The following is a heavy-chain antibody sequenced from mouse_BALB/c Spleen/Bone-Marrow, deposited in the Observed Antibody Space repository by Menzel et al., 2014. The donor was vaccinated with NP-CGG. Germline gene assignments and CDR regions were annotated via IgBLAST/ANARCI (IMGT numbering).Heavy chain of an antibody. CDR2: IWAGGTT. D-gene: IGHD2-14*01. CDR1: GFSLTTYG. CDR3: AREGAYYRYIDY. Sequence: QVQLKDSGPGLVAPSQSLSITCTVSGFSLTTYGIHWVRQPPGKGLEWLGVIWAGGTTIYNSTLMSRLSISKDTSKSQVFLKMNSLQTDDTAIYYCAREGAYYRYIDYWGQGTTLTVSS. V-gene: IGHV2-9*02. J-gene: IGHJ2*01.